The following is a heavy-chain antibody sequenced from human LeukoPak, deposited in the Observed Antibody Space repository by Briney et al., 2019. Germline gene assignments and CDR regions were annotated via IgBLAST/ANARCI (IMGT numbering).Heavy chain of an antibody. CDR1: GYSISRGYY. J-gene: IGHJ6*03. CDR2: VYHSGST. CDR3: ARLPDSSSWYFDYYYMDV. V-gene: IGHV4-38-2*02. Sequence: SETLSLTCTVSGYSISRGYYWGWIRQSPGKGLEWIGSVYHSGSTYYNPSLKSRVTISVDTSKNQFSLKLNSVTAADTAVYYCARLPDSSSWYFDYYYMDVWGKGITVTVSS. D-gene: IGHD6-13*01.